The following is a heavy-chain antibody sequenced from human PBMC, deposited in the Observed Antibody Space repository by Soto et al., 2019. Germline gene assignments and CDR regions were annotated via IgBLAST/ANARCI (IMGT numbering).Heavy chain of an antibody. Sequence: QLLESGPGLVKPSETLSLTCTVSGGSISSSTYYWGWIRQPLGKGLEWIGSIYYSGSTYYNPSLKSRITISVDTSKNQFSLKLTSVTAADTAVYYCARLFGSGIPYYGMDVWGQGTTVTVSS. V-gene: IGHV4-39*01. CDR1: GGSISSSTYY. CDR2: IYYSGST. CDR3: ARLFGSGIPYYGMDV. J-gene: IGHJ6*02. D-gene: IGHD3-10*01.